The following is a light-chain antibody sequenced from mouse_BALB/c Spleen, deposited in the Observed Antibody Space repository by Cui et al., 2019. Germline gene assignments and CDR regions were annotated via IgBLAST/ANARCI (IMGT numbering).Light chain of an antibody. CDR1: QSLLNSGNQKNY. CDR3: QNDYSYPYT. CDR2: WAS. Sequence: DIVMTQSPSSLTVTAGEKVTMSCKSSQSLLNSGNQKNYLTWYQQKPGQPPKLLIYWASTRESGVPDRFTGSGSGTDFTLTIRSVQAEDLAVYYCQNDYSYPYTFGGGTKLEIK. J-gene: IGKJ2*01. V-gene: IGKV8-19*01.